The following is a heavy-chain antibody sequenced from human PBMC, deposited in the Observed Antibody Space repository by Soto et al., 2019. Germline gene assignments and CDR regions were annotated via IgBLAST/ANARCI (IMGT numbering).Heavy chain of an antibody. J-gene: IGHJ6*02. Sequence: VQLLESGGELVQPGGSLRLSCAASGLTFSNYAMSWVRQAPGKGLEWGSSISGCGGRTFYTDSVKGRFTISRDNSKNTLFLQMSSLRAEDTALYYCAKDLEDRELPPRHFGMDVWGLGTTVTVSS. CDR1: GLTFSNYA. D-gene: IGHD3-10*01. V-gene: IGHV3-23*01. CDR3: AKDLEDRELPPRHFGMDV. CDR2: ISGCGGRT.